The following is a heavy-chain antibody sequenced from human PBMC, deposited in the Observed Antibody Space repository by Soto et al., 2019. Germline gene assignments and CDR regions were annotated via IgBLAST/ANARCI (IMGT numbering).Heavy chain of an antibody. V-gene: IGHV3-48*03. CDR2: IDGSGTTK. CDR1: GFTFNDFE. D-gene: IGHD3-10*01. J-gene: IGHJ4*02. CDR3: ARGFGRFNY. Sequence: EVQLLESGGGLVQPGGSLRLSCGVSGFTFNDFEMNWVRQAPGKGLEWLAYIDGSGTTKKYADSVRGRFTISRDNPNNSLFLQMSSLRAAAPAIYYCARGFGRFNYWGQGTLVSVSS.